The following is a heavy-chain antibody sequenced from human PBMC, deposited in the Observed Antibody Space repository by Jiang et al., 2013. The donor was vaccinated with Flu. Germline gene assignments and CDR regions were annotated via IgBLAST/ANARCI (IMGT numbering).Heavy chain of an antibody. J-gene: IGHJ6*02. CDR1: FSSYA. CDR2: IIPIFGTA. D-gene: IGHD2-8*01. V-gene: IGHV1-69*06. Sequence: FSSYAISWVRQAPGQGLEWMGGIIPIFGTANYAQKFQGRVTITADKSTSTAYMELSSLRSEDTAVYYCARGYCTNGVCRPYYYYYGMDVWGQGTTVTVSS. CDR3: ARGYCTNGVCRPYYYYYGMDV.